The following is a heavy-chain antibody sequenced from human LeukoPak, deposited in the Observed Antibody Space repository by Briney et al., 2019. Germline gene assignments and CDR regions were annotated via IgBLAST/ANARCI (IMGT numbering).Heavy chain of an antibody. J-gene: IGHJ4*02. V-gene: IGHV3-30*14. CDR1: GFTFSSYA. D-gene: IGHD4-17*01. CDR2: ISYDGSNK. CDR3: ARPTVYFDY. Sequence: GGSLRLSCAASGFTFSSYAMHWVRQAPGKGLEWVAVISYDGSNKYYADSVKGRFTISRDNSKNTLYLQMSSLRAEDTAVYYCARPTVYFDYWGQGTLVTVSS.